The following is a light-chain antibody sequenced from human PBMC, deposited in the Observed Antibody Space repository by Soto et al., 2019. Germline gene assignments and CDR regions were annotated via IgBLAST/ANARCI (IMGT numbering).Light chain of an antibody. V-gene: IGKV1-9*01. CDR1: QGIKTF. J-gene: IGKJ4*01. CDR3: QQISSYPLT. Sequence: DIQLTQSPSFLSASXGDRVTITCRASQGIKTFLAWFQQKPGKAPNLLIYAASTLQTGVPSRFSGSGSGTEFTLTISSLQPEDFATYYCQQISSYPLTFGGGTKVDIK. CDR2: AAS.